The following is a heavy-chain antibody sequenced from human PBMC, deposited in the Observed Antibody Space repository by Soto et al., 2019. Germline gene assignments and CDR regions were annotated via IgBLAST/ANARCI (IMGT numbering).Heavy chain of an antibody. J-gene: IGHJ4*02. CDR1: GGTFSSYA. Sequence: QVQLVQSGAEVKKPGSSVKVSCKASGGTFSSYAISWVRQAPGQGLEWMGGIIPIFGTANYAQKFQGRLTITADESTSTAYMERSSMRSEDTAVYYCARSTSAVTVAGSYGYWGQGTLVTVSS. V-gene: IGHV1-69*01. D-gene: IGHD6-19*01. CDR2: IIPIFGTA. CDR3: ARSTSAVTVAGSYGY.